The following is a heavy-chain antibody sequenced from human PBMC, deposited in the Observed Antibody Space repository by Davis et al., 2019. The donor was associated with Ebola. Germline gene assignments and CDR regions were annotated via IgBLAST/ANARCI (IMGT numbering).Heavy chain of an antibody. CDR2: ISSSSSYI. J-gene: IGHJ5*02. D-gene: IGHD1-7*01. CDR3: ARQVWNFDNWFDP. CDR1: GFTFSSYS. Sequence: GGSLRLSCAASGFTFSSYSMNWVRQAPGKGLEWVSSISSSSSYIYYADSVKGRFTISRDNAKNSLYLQMNSLRAEDTAVYYCARQVWNFDNWFDPWGQGTLVTVSS. V-gene: IGHV3-21*01.